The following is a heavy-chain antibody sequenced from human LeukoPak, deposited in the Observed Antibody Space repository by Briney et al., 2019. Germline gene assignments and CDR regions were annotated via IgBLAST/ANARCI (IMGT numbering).Heavy chain of an antibody. CDR1: GFTFGDYA. D-gene: IGHD5-24*01. V-gene: IGHV3-49*04. CDR3: TREGTSKLMATMDAFDI. J-gene: IGHJ3*02. Sequence: GGSLRLSCTASGFTFGDYAMSWVRQAPGKGLEWVGFIRSKAYGGTTEYAASVKGRFTISRDDSKSIAYLQMNSLKTEDTAVYYCTREGTSKLMATMDAFDIWGQGTMVTVSS. CDR2: IRSKAYGGTT.